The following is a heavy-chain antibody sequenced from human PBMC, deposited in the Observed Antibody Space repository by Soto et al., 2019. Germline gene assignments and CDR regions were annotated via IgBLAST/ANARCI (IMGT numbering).Heavy chain of an antibody. D-gene: IGHD1-7*01. CDR2: IYYSGSN. V-gene: IGHV4-39*01. Sequence: SETLSLTCTVSGGSTSSSSYYWGWIRQPPGKGLEWIGWIYYSGSNYYNPSLKSRVTISGDTSKNQFSLKLSSVTAADTAVYYCARHLAEVGYNWNYHCWFDPWGQGTLVTVSS. J-gene: IGHJ5*02. CDR3: ARHLAEVGYNWNYHCWFDP. CDR1: GGSTSSSSYY.